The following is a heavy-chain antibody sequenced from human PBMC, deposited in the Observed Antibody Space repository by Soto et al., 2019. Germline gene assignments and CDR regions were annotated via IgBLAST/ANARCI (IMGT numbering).Heavy chain of an antibody. CDR3: ARASVTRNWYFDL. Sequence: SETLSLTCTVSGGSISSYYWSWIRQPPGKGLEWIGYIYYSGSTNYNPSLKSRVTISVDTSKNQFSLKLSSVTAADTAVYYCARASVTRNWYFDLWGRGTLVTVSS. J-gene: IGHJ2*01. CDR1: GGSISSYY. CDR2: IYYSGST. V-gene: IGHV4-59*01. D-gene: IGHD4-17*01.